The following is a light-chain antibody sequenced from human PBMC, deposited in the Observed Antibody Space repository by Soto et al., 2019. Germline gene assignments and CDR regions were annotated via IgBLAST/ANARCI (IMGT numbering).Light chain of an antibody. CDR3: SSYTSSSTLDYV. CDR1: GSDIGGYNY. V-gene: IGLV2-14*01. J-gene: IGLJ1*01. Sequence: QSVLTQPASVSGSPGQSITISCTGTGSDIGGYNYGSWYQHHPGKAPKLMIYEVSNRPSGVSNRFSGSKSGNTASLTISGLQAEDEADYYCSSYTSSSTLDYVFGTGTKLTVL. CDR2: EVS.